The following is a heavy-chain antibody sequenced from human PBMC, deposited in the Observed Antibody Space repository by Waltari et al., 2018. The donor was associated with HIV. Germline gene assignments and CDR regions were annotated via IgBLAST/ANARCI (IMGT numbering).Heavy chain of an antibody. CDR3: AREHSSSSYYFDY. CDR2: MNAGNGNT. V-gene: IGHV1-3*01. Sequence: QVQLVQSGAEVQKPGASVKVSCQAAGYTFTSYATHWVRQAPGQRLEWMGWMNAGNGNTKYSQKFQGRVTITRDTSASTAYMELSSLRSEDTAVYYCAREHSSSSYYFDYWGQGTLVTVSS. D-gene: IGHD6-13*01. CDR1: GYTFTSYA. J-gene: IGHJ4*02.